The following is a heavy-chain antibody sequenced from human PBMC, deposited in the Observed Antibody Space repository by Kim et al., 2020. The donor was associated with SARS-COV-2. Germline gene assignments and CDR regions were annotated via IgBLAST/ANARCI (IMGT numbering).Heavy chain of an antibody. CDR1: GFTFSSYA. D-gene: IGHD3-10*01. V-gene: IGHV3-23*01. CDR3: AKGGERILLWFGELTNWFDP. J-gene: IGHJ5*02. CDR2: ISGSGGST. Sequence: GGSLRLSCAASGFTFSSYAMSWVRQAPGKGLEWVSAISGSGGSTYYADSVKGRFTISRDNSKNTLYLQMNSLRAEDTAVYYCAKGGERILLWFGELTNWFDPWGQGTLVTVSS.